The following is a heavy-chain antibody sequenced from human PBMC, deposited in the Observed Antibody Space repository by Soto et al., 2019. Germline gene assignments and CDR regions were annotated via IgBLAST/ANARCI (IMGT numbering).Heavy chain of an antibody. D-gene: IGHD3-10*01. CDR2: IIPIFGTA. Sequence: ASVKVSCKASGGTFSSYAISWVRQAPGQGLEWMGGIIPIFGTANYAQKFQGRVTITADKSTSTAYMELSSLRSEDTAVYYCASVNPTHYYGSGSYYLALDYWGQGTLVTVSS. CDR1: GGTFSSYA. CDR3: ASVNPTHYYGSGSYYLALDY. V-gene: IGHV1-69*06. J-gene: IGHJ4*02.